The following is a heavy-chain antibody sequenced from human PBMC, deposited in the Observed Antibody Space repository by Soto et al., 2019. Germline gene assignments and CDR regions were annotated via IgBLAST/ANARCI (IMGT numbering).Heavy chain of an antibody. J-gene: IGHJ4*02. V-gene: IGHV4-39*01. Sequence: QLQLQESGPGLVKPSETLSLTCTVSGGSISSSSYYWGWIRQPPAKGLEWIGSIYYSGSTYYNPSLKSRVTISVDTSKNQFSLKRSSVTAADTAVYYCARLEKVPVSDYWGQGTLVTVSS. CDR3: ARLEKVPVSDY. CDR1: GGSISSSSYY. CDR2: IYYSGST. D-gene: IGHD2-2*01.